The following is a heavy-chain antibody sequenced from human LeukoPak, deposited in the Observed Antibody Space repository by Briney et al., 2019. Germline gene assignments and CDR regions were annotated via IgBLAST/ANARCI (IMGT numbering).Heavy chain of an antibody. D-gene: IGHD6-19*01. Sequence: SETLSLTCSVSGASMGRYYWSWIRQPPGKGLEWIGYIYYDGSTTYNPSLKSRVTISVDTSKNQFSLKLTSVTAADTAVYYCARDSSEWVAQHHDPWGQGILVTVSS. V-gene: IGHV4-59*01. J-gene: IGHJ5*02. CDR1: GASMGRYY. CDR2: IYYDGST. CDR3: ARDSSEWVAQHHDP.